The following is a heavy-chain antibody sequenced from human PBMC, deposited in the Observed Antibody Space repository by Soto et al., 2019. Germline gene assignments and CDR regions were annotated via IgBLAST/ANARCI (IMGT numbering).Heavy chain of an antibody. D-gene: IGHD3-3*01. Sequence: ASVKVSCKASGYTFTSYGISWMRQAPGQGLEWMGWISAYNGDTNYAEKVQGRVTMTTDTSTSTAYMELRSLRSDDTAVYYCASDRITIFDRDDRGVWGQGPTVTV. J-gene: IGHJ6*02. CDR1: GYTFTSYG. CDR3: ASDRITIFDRDDRGV. V-gene: IGHV1-18*01. CDR2: ISAYNGDT.